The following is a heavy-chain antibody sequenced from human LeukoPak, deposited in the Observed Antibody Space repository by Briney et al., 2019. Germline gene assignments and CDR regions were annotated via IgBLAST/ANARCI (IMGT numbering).Heavy chain of an antibody. CDR1: GFTFSSYA. CDR2: ISGSGGST. D-gene: IGHD4-17*01. Sequence: GGSLRLSCAASGFTFSSYAMSWVRQAPGKGLEWFSAISGSGGSTYYADSVKGRFTISRDNSKNTLYLQMNSLRAEDTAVYYCAKRVTVTTVHGAFDIWGQGTMVTVSS. J-gene: IGHJ3*02. V-gene: IGHV3-23*01. CDR3: AKRVTVTTVHGAFDI.